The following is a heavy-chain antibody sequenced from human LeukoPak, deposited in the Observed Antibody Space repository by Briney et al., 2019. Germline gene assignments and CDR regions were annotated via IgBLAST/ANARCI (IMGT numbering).Heavy chain of an antibody. CDR3: ASSVDAFDI. D-gene: IGHD3-10*01. CDR2: INPNSGGT. J-gene: IGHJ3*02. Sequence: ASVKVSCKASGGTFSSYAISWVRQAPGQGLEWMGWINPNSGGTNYAQKFQGRVTMTRDTSISTAYMELSRLRSDDTAVYYCASSVDAFDIWGQGTMVTVSS. V-gene: IGHV1-2*02. CDR1: GGTFSSYA.